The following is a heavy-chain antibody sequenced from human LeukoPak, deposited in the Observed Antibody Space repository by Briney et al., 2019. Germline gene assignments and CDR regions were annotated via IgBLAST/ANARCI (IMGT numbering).Heavy chain of an antibody. Sequence: GGSLRLSCVASGFTFSKYSMNWVRQAPGKGLEWVSYISPSSSNTYYAVSVKGRFTISRDNAKNSLFLQMNSLRDEDSAVYYCAREYHCYDGSGFYFWGQGTLVTVSS. D-gene: IGHD3-22*01. CDR3: AREYHCYDGSGFYF. J-gene: IGHJ4*02. V-gene: IGHV3-48*02. CDR1: GFTFSKYS. CDR2: ISPSSSNT.